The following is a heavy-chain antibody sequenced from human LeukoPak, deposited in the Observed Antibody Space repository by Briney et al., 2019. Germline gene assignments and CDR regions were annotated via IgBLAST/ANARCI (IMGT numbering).Heavy chain of an antibody. CDR2: IYSGGST. V-gene: IGHV3-53*01. J-gene: IGHJ4*02. CDR3: ARGGDYLDF. CDR1: GFTVSSNY. Sequence: PGGSLRLSCAASGFTVSSNYMTWVRQAPGKGLEWVSVIYSGGSTYCADSVKGRFTISRDNANNSLYLQMNSLRAEDTAVYYCARGGDYLDFWGQGTLVTVSS.